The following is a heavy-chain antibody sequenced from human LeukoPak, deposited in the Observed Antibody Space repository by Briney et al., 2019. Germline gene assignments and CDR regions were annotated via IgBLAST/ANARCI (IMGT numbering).Heavy chain of an antibody. CDR1: GYNFATFW. V-gene: IGHV5-51*01. CDR3: ARDFFGSEEYFDN. D-gene: IGHD3-10*01. CDR2: IYPGDSDT. J-gene: IGHJ4*02. Sequence: GESLKISCKGSGYNFATFWIGWVRQMPGKGLEWMGFIYPGDSDTRYSPSFEGHVTFSADKSIDTAYLQWNSLKASDTAMYFCARDFFGSEEYFDNWGQGTLVTVSS.